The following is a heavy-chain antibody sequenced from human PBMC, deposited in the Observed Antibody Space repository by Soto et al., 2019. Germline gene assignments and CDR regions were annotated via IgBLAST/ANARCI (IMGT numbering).Heavy chain of an antibody. CDR1: GFTFTRSA. V-gene: IGHV1-58*01. Sequence: SVKVSCKASGFTFTRSAVQWVRQARGQRLEWIGWIVVGNGNTNYAQKFQERVTITRDMSTSTAYMELNSLRSEDTAVYYCAAPGEDGYNLRASSDAFDIWGQGTMVTVSS. J-gene: IGHJ3*02. CDR3: AAPGEDGYNLRASSDAFDI. CDR2: IVVGNGNT. D-gene: IGHD5-12*01.